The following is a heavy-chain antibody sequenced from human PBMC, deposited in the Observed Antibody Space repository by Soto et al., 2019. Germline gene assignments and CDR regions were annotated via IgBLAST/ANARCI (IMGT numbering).Heavy chain of an antibody. CDR2: IFSNDEK. CDR3: ASTYSTSWYWFDP. J-gene: IGHJ5*02. V-gene: IGHV2-26*04. Sequence: SGPTLVNPTQTLTLTCTFSGFSFSTSEVGVGWIRQPPGKALEWLAHIFSNDEKSYSTSLKSRLTISKDTSKSQVVLIMTNMDPVDTATYYCASTYSTSWYWFDPWGQGT. CDR1: GFSFSTSEVG. D-gene: IGHD6-13*01.